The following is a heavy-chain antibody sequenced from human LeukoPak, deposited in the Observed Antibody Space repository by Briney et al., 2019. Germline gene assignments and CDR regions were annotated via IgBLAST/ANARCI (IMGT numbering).Heavy chain of an antibody. CDR3: AKDGLRYCSSTSCHGSDY. V-gene: IGHV3-23*01. D-gene: IGHD2-2*01. Sequence: GRSLRLSCAASGFSFSDYGMHWVRQAPGKGLEWVSAISGSGGSTYYADSVKGRFTISRDNSKNTLYLQMNSLRAEDTAVYYCAKDGLRYCSSTSCHGSDYWGQGTLVTVSS. J-gene: IGHJ4*02. CDR1: GFSFSDYG. CDR2: ISGSGGST.